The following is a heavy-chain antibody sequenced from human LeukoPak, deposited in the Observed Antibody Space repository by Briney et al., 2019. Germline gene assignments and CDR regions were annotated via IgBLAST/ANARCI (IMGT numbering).Heavy chain of an antibody. CDR3: ARGTSYDSSGYYPYFVY. D-gene: IGHD3-22*01. CDR2: INHSGST. CDR1: GGSFSGYY. J-gene: IGHJ4*02. Sequence: SETLSLTCAVYGGSFSGYYWSWIRQPPGKGLEWIGEINHSGSTNYNPSLKSRVTISVDTSKNQFSLKLSSVTAADTAVYYCARGTSYDSSGYYPYFVYWGQGTLVIVSS. V-gene: IGHV4-34*01.